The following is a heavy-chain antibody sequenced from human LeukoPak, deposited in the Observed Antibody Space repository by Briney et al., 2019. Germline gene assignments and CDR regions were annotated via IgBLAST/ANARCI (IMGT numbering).Heavy chain of an antibody. D-gene: IGHD3-3*01. V-gene: IGHV3-23*01. CDR1: GFTFSSYA. J-gene: IGHJ4*02. Sequence: GGSLRLSCAASGFTFSSYAMSWVRQASGKGLEWVSAISGSGGSTYYAGSVKGRFTISRDNSKNTLYLQMNSLRAEDTAVYYCAKAPVGHYDFWSGYYWGQGTLVTVSS. CDR2: ISGSGGST. CDR3: AKAPVGHYDFWSGYY.